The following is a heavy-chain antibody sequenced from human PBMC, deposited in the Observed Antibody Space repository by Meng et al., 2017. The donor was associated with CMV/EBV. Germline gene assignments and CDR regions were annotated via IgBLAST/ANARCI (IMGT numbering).Heavy chain of an antibody. Sequence: SETLSLTCTVSGGSISSYYWSWIRQPPGKGLEWIGYIYYSGSTNYNPSLKSRVTISVDTSKNQFSLKLSSVTAADTAVYYCARDYAGVAAAGSLSYYFDYWGQGTLVTVSS. D-gene: IGHD6-13*01. J-gene: IGHJ4*02. V-gene: IGHV4-59*01. CDR2: IYYSGST. CDR1: GGSISSYY. CDR3: ARDYAGVAAAGSLSYYFDY.